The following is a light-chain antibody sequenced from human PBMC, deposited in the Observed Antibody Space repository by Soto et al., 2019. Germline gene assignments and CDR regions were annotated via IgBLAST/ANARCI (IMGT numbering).Light chain of an antibody. CDR2: DVS. J-gene: IGKJ1*01. CDR3: QQYSNSRT. CDR1: ESVNSNY. V-gene: IGKV3-20*01. Sequence: EIVLTHSPGTLSLSPGERATLSCRANESVNSNYLGWYQQRPGQAPRLLVYDVSKRATGIPDRFSGSGSGTDFTLTISRLEPEDFAVYYCQQYSNSRTFGQGTKV.